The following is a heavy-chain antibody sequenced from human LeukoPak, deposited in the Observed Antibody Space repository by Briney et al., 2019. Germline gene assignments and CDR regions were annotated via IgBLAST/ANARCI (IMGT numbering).Heavy chain of an antibody. CDR1: GFTFSSYA. CDR3: ARDYGSGEQEAFDI. Sequence: GRSLRLSCAASGFTFSSYAMHWVRQAPGKGLEWVAAISYDGSNKYYADSVKGRFTISRDNSKNTLYLQMNSLRAEDTAVYYCARDYGSGEQEAFDIWGQGTMVTVSS. J-gene: IGHJ3*02. CDR2: ISYDGSNK. D-gene: IGHD3-10*01. V-gene: IGHV3-30-3*01.